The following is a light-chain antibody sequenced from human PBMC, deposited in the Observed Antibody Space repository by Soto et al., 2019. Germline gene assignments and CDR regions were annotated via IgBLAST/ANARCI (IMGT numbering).Light chain of an antibody. Sequence: DIQLTQSPSFLSASVGDRVTITCRATQGISSYLAWYQQKPGKAPNLLIYAASSLQSGVPSRFSGSGSGTEFTLTISSLQPEDFATYYCQQLNSYPLTFGQGTRLGIK. CDR1: QGISSY. V-gene: IGKV1-9*01. J-gene: IGKJ5*01. CDR2: AAS. CDR3: QQLNSYPLT.